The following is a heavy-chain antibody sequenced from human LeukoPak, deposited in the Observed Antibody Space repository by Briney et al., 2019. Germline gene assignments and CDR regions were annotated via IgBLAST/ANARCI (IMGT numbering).Heavy chain of an antibody. D-gene: IGHD2-2*01. CDR1: GFTFDDYG. J-gene: IGHJ4*02. Sequence: GGCLRLSCAASGFTFDDYGMSWVRQAPGKGLEWVSGINWNGGSTGYADSVKGRFTISRDNAKNSLYLQMNSLRAEDTALYYCARGGGPRGVVPAAPIDYWGQGTLVTVSS. CDR3: ARGGGPRGVVPAAPIDY. V-gene: IGHV3-20*04. CDR2: INWNGGST.